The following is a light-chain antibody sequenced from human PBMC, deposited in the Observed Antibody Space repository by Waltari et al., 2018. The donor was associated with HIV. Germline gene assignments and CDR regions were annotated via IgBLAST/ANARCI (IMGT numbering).Light chain of an antibody. CDR2: STN. J-gene: IGLJ3*02. V-gene: IGLV8-61*01. CDR1: FGSVSTSYY. CDR3: VLYMGSGISV. Sequence: QTVVTQEPSFSVSPGGTVTLTCGLSFGSVSTSYYPSWYQQTPGQAPRTLIYSTNTRSSGVPDRFSGSILGNKAALTITGAQPDDESDYYCVLYMGSGISVFGGGTKLAVL.